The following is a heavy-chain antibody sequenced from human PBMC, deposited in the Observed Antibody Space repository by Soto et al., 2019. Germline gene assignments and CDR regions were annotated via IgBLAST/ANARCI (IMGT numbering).Heavy chain of an antibody. J-gene: IGHJ6*02. CDR2: INERGSHI. CDR1: GFTFNTFA. V-gene: IGHV3-23*01. Sequence: SGGSLRLSCAASGFTFNTFAMAWVRQAPGKGLEWVSGINERGSHIYYADSVKGRFTISRDNSKNTVYLQLSSLLRDEDTAVYYGARGQVEGRRRLGMDVGGQGTTFTVSS. D-gene: IGHD2-15*01. CDR3: ARGQVEGRRRLGMDV.